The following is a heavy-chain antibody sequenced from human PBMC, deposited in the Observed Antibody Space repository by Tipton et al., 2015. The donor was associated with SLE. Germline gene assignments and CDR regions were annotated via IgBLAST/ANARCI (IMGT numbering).Heavy chain of an antibody. Sequence: SLRLSCAASGFTFSNAWMSWVRQAPGKGLEWVAVISYDGSNKYYADSVKGRFTISRDNSKNTLYLQMNSLRAEDTAVYYCAKEYSSSSHYYYYYMDVWGKGTTVTVSS. D-gene: IGHD6-6*01. CDR3: AKEYSSSSHYYYYYMDV. CDR2: ISYDGSNK. J-gene: IGHJ6*03. V-gene: IGHV3-30*18. CDR1: GFTFSNAW.